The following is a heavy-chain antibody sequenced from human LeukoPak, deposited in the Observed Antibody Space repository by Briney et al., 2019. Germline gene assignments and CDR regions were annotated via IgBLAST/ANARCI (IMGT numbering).Heavy chain of an antibody. Sequence: SETLSLTCTVSGGSISSSSYYWGWIRQPPGKGLEWIGEINHSGSTNYNPSLKSRVTISVDTSKNQFSLKLSSVTAADTAVYYCARGPRRGWFDPWGQGTLVTVSS. J-gene: IGHJ5*02. V-gene: IGHV4-39*07. CDR2: INHSGST. CDR3: ARGPRRGWFDP. CDR1: GGSISSSSYY. D-gene: IGHD1-1*01.